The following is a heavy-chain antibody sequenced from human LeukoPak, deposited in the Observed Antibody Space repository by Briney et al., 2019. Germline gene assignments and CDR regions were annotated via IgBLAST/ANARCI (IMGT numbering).Heavy chain of an antibody. CDR2: ISSSSSYT. CDR1: GFTFSDYY. V-gene: IGHV3-11*06. CDR3: ARTYYYDSSGYYPAPYGMDV. J-gene: IGHJ6*02. D-gene: IGHD3-22*01. Sequence: PGGSLRLSCTASGFTFSDYYMSWIRQAPGKGLEWVSYISSSSSYTNYADSVKGRFTISRDNAKNSLYLQMSSLRAEDTAVYYCARTYYYDSSGYYPAPYGMDVWGQGTTVTVSS.